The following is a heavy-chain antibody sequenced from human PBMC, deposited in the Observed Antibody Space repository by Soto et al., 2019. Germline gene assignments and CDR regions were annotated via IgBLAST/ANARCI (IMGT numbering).Heavy chain of an antibody. CDR1: GFSLSTSGVG. D-gene: IGHD3-3*01. CDR3: AHGVGSGNSAYFQH. CDR2: IYWDDDE. Sequence: QITLKESGPTLVKPTQTLTLTCTFSGFSLSTSGVGVGWIRQPPGKALEWLAVIYWDDDERYSPSLKSSLTITEDTSKNQVVPTMTNVDPVDTATYYCAHGVGSGNSAYFQHWGQGTLVTVSS. J-gene: IGHJ1*01. V-gene: IGHV2-5*02.